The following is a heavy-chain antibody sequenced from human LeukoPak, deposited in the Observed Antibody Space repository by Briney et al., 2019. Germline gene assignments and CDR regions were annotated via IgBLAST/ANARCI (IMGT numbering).Heavy chain of an antibody. Sequence: SETLSLTCTVSGYSISSGYYWGWIRQPPGKGLEWIGSIYHSGSTYYNPSLKSRVTISVDTSKNQFSLKLSSVTAADTAVYYCARDLGYYDSSGIIDYWGQGTLVTVSS. J-gene: IGHJ4*02. D-gene: IGHD3-22*01. CDR3: ARDLGYYDSSGIIDY. V-gene: IGHV4-38-2*02. CDR1: GYSISSGYY. CDR2: IYHSGST.